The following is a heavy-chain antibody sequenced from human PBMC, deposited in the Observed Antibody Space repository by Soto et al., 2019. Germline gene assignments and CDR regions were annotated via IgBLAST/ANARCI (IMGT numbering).Heavy chain of an antibody. CDR2: MNPNSGNT. CDR1: GYTFTSYD. J-gene: IGHJ5*02. Sequence: QVQLVQSGAEVKKPGASVKVSCKASGYTFTSYDINWVRQATGQGLEWMGWMNPNSGNTGYAQNFQGRVTMTRNTSISTAYMELGSLRSEDTAVYYCARGRRIAAAGTYWFDPWGQGTLVTVS. CDR3: ARGRRIAAAGTYWFDP. V-gene: IGHV1-8*01. D-gene: IGHD6-13*01.